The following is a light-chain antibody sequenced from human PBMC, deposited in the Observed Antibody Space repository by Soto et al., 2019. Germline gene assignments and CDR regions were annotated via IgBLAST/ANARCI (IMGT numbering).Light chain of an antibody. J-gene: IGKJ1*01. CDR3: QQYYSFPRT. CDR2: AAS. Sequence: VIWMTQSPSLLSASTGDRVTISCLMSQGISSYLAWYQQKGGKAPELLIYAASTFQSGVPSRFSGSGSGTDFTLTISCLQSEDFATYYCQQYYSFPRTFGQGTKVDIK. CDR1: QGISSY. V-gene: IGKV1D-8*01.